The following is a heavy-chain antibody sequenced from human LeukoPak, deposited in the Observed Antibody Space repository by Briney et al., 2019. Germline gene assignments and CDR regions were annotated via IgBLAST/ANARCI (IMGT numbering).Heavy chain of an antibody. J-gene: IGHJ4*02. CDR1: GFTFSTHS. CDR3: ARRFDL. Sequence: GGSLRLSCAASGFTFSTHSMNWVRQAPGKGLEWVSYITGDTSTIYYADSVKGRFTISRDNTENSLYLQMTSLRAEDTAVYYCARRFDLWGQGTLVTVSS. V-gene: IGHV3-48*01. CDR2: ITGDTSTI.